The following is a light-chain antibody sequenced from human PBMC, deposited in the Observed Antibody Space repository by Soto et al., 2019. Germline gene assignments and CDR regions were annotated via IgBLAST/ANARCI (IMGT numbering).Light chain of an antibody. CDR1: QGVSNY. Sequence: AIRMTQSPSSFSASTGDRVTITCRASQGVSNYLAWYQQKPGKPPKLLISAASTLQSGVPSRFSGSGSGTDFTLTISRLQSEDFATYYCQQYYIYPKTFGQGTKVEIK. V-gene: IGKV1-8*01. CDR3: QQYYIYPKT. J-gene: IGKJ1*01. CDR2: AAS.